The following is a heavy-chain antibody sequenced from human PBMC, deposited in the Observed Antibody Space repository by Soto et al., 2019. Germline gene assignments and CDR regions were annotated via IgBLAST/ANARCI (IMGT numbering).Heavy chain of an antibody. V-gene: IGHV1-18*01. CDR2: VSAYNGNT. Sequence: QVQLVQSGAEVKKSGASVKVSCKASGYTFSNDAITWVRQAPGQGLEWMGWVSAYNGNTNYAQKFKGRVTMTTDTSTSTAYMEIRSLRYDDTAVYFCARASRYYWNYMMYWGQGTLVTVSS. J-gene: IGHJ4*02. CDR3: ARASRYYWNYMMY. D-gene: IGHD1-7*01. CDR1: GYTFSNDA.